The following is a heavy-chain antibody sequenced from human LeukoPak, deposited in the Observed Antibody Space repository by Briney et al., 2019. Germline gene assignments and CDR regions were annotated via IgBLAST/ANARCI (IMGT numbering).Heavy chain of an antibody. J-gene: IGHJ3*02. CDR2: IYTSGST. D-gene: IGHD1-26*01. Sequence: SETLSLTCTASGGSISSYYWSWIRQPAGKGLEWIGRIYTSGSTNYNPSLKSRVTISVDTSKNQFSLELSSVTATDTAVYFCATNRVGTYDRPFDIWGQGTMVTVSS. CDR3: ATNRVGTYDRPFDI. V-gene: IGHV4-4*07. CDR1: GGSISSYY.